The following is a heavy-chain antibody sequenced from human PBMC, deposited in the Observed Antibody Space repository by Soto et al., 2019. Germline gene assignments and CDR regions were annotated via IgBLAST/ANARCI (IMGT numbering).Heavy chain of an antibody. CDR3: ASFGYCSSTSCFYFDY. J-gene: IGHJ4*02. V-gene: IGHV4-34*01. CDR1: GGSFSGYY. Sequence: SETLSLTCAVYGGSFSGYYWSWIRQPPGKGLEWIGEINHSGSTNYNPSLKSRVTISLDTSKNQFSLKLSSVTAADTAVYYCASFGYCSSTSCFYFDYWGQGTLVTVSS. CDR2: INHSGST. D-gene: IGHD2-2*03.